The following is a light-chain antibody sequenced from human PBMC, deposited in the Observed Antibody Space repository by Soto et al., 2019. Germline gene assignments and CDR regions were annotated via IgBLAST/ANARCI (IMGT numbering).Light chain of an antibody. CDR2: DVS. J-gene: IGLJ1*01. CDR1: SSDVGGYNY. Sequence: QSALTQPASVSGSPGQSITISCTGTSSDVGGYNYVSWYQQYPGKAPKLMIYDVSSRPSGVSNRFSGSKSGNTASLTISGLQAEDEADYYCSSYTSSSTLGGVFGTGTK. V-gene: IGLV2-14*01. CDR3: SSYTSSSTLGGV.